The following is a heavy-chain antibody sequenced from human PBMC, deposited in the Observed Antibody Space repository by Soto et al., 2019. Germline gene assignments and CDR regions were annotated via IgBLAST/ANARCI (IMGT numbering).Heavy chain of an antibody. CDR2: ISYDGSNK. Sequence: PGGSLRLSCAASGFTFSSYAMHWVRQAPGKGLEWVAVISYDGSNKYYADSVKGRFTISRDNSKNTLYLQMNSLRAEDTAVYYCARDDILEWAPPGYYGMDVWGQGTTVTVSS. V-gene: IGHV3-30-3*01. D-gene: IGHD3-3*01. CDR3: ARDDILEWAPPGYYGMDV. J-gene: IGHJ6*02. CDR1: GFTFSSYA.